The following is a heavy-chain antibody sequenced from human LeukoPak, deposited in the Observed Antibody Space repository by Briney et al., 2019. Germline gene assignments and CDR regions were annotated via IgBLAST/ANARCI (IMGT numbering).Heavy chain of an antibody. CDR1: GFTFADYA. CDR3: AKGDSMASSLDY. J-gene: IGHJ4*02. CDR2: ISWNSRSI. D-gene: IGHD6-13*01. Sequence: GRSLRLSCAASGFTFADYAMHWVRQAPGKGLEWVSGISWNSRSIGYADSVKGRFTISRDNAKNSLYLQMNSLRAEDTALYYCAKGDSMASSLDYWGQGTLVTVSS. V-gene: IGHV3-9*01.